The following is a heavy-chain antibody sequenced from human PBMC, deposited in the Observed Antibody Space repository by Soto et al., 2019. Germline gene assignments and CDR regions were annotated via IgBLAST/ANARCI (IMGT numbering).Heavy chain of an antibody. CDR2: IGGSDGKT. CDR1: GFRFGSYA. V-gene: IGHV3-23*01. CDR3: ARWSDLDY. Sequence: PRSSLRLSCVASGFRFGSYALIWINQASEKGLEWVSTIGGSDGKTLYADAVKGRFSISRERSQSTLYLQMNSMRADDTAIYYCARWSDLDYWGQGSRVTVSS. D-gene: IGHD3-3*01. J-gene: IGHJ4*02.